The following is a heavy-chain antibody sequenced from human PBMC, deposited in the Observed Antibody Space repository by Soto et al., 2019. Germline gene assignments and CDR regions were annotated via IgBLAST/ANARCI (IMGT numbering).Heavy chain of an antibody. Sequence: SLRLSCAASGFTFSSYAMSWVRQAPGKGLEWVSAISGSGISTYYADSVKGRFTISRDNSKNTLYLQMNSLRAGDTAVYYCARSPPGGYHYYYGMDVWGQGTTVTVSS. J-gene: IGHJ6*02. V-gene: IGHV3-23*01. CDR1: GFTFSSYA. CDR2: ISGSGIST. D-gene: IGHD3-22*01. CDR3: ARSPPGGYHYYYGMDV.